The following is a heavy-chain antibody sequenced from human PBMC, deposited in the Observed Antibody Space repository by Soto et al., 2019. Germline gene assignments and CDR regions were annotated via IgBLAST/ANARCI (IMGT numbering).Heavy chain of an antibody. D-gene: IGHD4-17*01. CDR3: ARDPDGTTPYYFDS. CDR2: ISSSSSTI. Sequence: EVQLVESGGGLVQPGGSLRLSCAASGFTFSSYSMNWVRQAPGKGLEWVSYISSSSSTIYYSDSVKGRFTISRDDAKNSLYLQMNRLRAEYTAVYYCARDPDGTTPYYFDSWVQETLVTFSS. J-gene: IGHJ4*02. CDR1: GFTFSSYS. V-gene: IGHV3-48*01.